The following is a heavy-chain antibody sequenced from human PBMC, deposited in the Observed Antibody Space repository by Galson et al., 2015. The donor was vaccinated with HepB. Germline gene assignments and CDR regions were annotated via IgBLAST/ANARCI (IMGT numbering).Heavy chain of an antibody. V-gene: IGHV5-51*01. J-gene: IGHJ5*02. D-gene: IGHD2-15*01. CDR1: GYSFTSYW. CDR3: ARLVCRGSCYSGWFDP. Sequence: QSGAEVKKPGESLKISCKGSGYSFTSYWIGWVRQMPGKGLEWMGIIYPGDSDTRYSPSFQGQVTISADKSISPAYLQWSSLKASDTAMYYCARLVCRGSCYSGWFDPWGQGTLVTVSS. CDR2: IYPGDSDT.